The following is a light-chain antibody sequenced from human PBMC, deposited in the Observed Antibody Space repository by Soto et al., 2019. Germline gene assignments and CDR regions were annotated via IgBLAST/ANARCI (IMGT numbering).Light chain of an antibody. J-gene: IGKJ1*01. CDR2: KAS. Sequence: DIQMTQSPSTLSGSVGDRVTITCRASQTISSWLAWYQQKPGKAPKLLIYKASTLKSGVPSRFSGSGSETEFTLTISSLQPDDFATYYCQQYNSAWTFGQGTKVDIK. V-gene: IGKV1-5*03. CDR3: QQYNSAWT. CDR1: QTISSW.